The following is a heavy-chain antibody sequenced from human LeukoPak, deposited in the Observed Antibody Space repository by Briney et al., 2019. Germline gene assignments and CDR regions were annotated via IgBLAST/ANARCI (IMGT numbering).Heavy chain of an antibody. J-gene: IGHJ6*03. CDR3: AREYGVVVPVKGSYYDYYMDV. D-gene: IGHD2-2*01. CDR1: GGSFSGYY. CDR2: IYHSGST. V-gene: IGHV4-34*01. Sequence: SETLSLTCAVYGGSFSGYYWSWIRQPPGKGLEWIGEIYHSGSTNYNPSLKSRVTISVDKSKNQFSLKLSSVTAADTAVYYCAREYGVVVPVKGSYYDYYMDVWGKGTTVTVSS.